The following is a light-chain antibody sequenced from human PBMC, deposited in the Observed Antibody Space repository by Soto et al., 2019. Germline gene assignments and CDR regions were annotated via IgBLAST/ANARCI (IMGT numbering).Light chain of an antibody. CDR3: QQRSNWPTIT. CDR2: GAS. CDR1: QSVSSN. Sequence: EIVRTQSPATLSVSPGERATLSCRASQSVSSNLAWYPQKPCQAPRLLIYGASTRATGIPARFSGSGSETDFTPTISSLEPEDFAVYYGQQRSNWPTITVGQGTRLEIK. J-gene: IGKJ5*01. V-gene: IGKV3-15*01.